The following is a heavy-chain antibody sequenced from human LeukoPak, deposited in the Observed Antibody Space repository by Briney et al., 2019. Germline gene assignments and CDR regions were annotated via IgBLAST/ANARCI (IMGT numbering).Heavy chain of an antibody. CDR3: AKRRDCSSTSCYRYYFDY. V-gene: IGHV3-23*01. CDR1: GFTFSSYG. J-gene: IGHJ4*02. D-gene: IGHD2-2*01. Sequence: GGSLRLSCAASGFTFSSYGMSWVRQAPGKGLEWVSAISGSGGSTYYADSVKGQFTISRDNSKNTLYLQMNSLRAEDTAVYYCAKRRDCSSTSCYRYYFDYWGQGTLVTVSS. CDR2: ISGSGGST.